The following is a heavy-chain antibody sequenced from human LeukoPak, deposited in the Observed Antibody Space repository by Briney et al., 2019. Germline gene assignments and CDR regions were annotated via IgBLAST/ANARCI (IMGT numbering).Heavy chain of an antibody. Sequence: SGPALVKPTQTLTLTCTFSGFSLGSNAMCVGWIRQSPGKALEWLALIDWTDAKYYSTSLKTRPTISKDTSRSQVVLTMTNVDPVDTATYYCARIRRTSVSSSKGTSYYYFGMDVWGQGTTVTVSS. D-gene: IGHD4-11*01. V-gene: IGHV2-70*01. J-gene: IGHJ6*02. CDR1: GFSLGSNAMC. CDR3: ARIRRTSVSSSKGTSYYYFGMDV. CDR2: IDWTDAK.